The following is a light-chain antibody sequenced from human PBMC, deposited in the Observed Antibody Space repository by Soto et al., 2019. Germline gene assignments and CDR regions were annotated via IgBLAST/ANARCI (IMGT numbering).Light chain of an antibody. V-gene: IGKV3-20*01. Sequence: EIVLTQSPGTLSLSPGESATLSCRASQRIDSSYLAWYQQKPGQAPRLLIYATSNRATGIPDRFSGSESWTDFTLTITRLEPEDFTVYYCHQYSGSLTFAGGTQVESK. CDR1: QRIDSSY. CDR2: ATS. CDR3: HQYSGSLT. J-gene: IGKJ4*01.